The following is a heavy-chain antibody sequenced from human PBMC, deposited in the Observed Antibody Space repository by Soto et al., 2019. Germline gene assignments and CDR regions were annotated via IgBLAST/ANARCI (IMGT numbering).Heavy chain of an antibody. CDR3: ALSRRYYDFWSGSKATDAAFDI. D-gene: IGHD3-3*01. J-gene: IGHJ3*02. CDR1: GFTFNSYA. V-gene: IGHV3-23*01. Sequence: GGSPRLSCSASGFTFNSYALRWVRQAPGGGVEWVSAISGSGGSTYYADSVKGRFTISRDNPKNTLYLQMNSLRAEDTAVYYCALSRRYYDFWSGSKATDAAFDIWGQGTMVSVSS. CDR2: ISGSGGST.